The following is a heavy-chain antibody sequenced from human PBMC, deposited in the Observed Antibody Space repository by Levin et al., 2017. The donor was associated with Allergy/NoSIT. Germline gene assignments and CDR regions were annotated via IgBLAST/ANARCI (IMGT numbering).Heavy chain of an antibody. V-gene: IGHV3-15*01. Sequence: GESLKISCAASGFTFSNAWMSWVRQAPGKGLEWVGRIKSKTDGGTTDYAAPVKGRFSISRDDSKNTLYLQMNSLKTEDTAVYYCTTSAKYYDFWSGNYKRYDYWGQGTLVTVSS. J-gene: IGHJ4*02. CDR3: TTSAKYYDFWSGNYKRYDY. CDR1: GFTFSNAW. CDR2: IKSKTDGGTT. D-gene: IGHD3-3*01.